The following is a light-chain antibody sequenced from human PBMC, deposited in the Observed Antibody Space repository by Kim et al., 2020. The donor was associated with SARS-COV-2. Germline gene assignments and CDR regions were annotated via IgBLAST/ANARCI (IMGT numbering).Light chain of an antibody. Sequence: GQSVTISCTGTSSDVGGYNYVSWYQQHPGKAPKLMIYEVSKRPSGVPDRFSGSKSGNTASLTVSRLQAEDGAGYYCSSYAGSNFVIFGGGTQLTVL. CDR3: SSYAGSNFVI. CDR1: SSDVGGYNY. V-gene: IGLV2-8*01. J-gene: IGLJ2*01. CDR2: EVS.